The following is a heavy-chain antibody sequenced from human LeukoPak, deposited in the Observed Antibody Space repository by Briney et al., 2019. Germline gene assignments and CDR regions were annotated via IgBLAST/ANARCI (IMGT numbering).Heavy chain of an antibody. V-gene: IGHV4-39*01. CDR1: GGSISSSSYY. CDR2: IYYSGST. Sequence: SETLSLTCTVSGGSISSSSYYWGWIRQPPGKGLEWIGSIYYSGSTYYNPSLKSRITISVDTSKNQFSLKLTSVTAADTAVYYCARPNYYDNSGYFNWGQGTLVTVSS. CDR3: ARPNYYDNSGYFN. D-gene: IGHD3-22*01. J-gene: IGHJ4*02.